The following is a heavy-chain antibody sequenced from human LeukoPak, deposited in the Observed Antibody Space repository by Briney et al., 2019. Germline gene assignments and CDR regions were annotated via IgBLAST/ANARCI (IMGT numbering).Heavy chain of an antibody. CDR1: GFTFGGYT. Sequence: GGSLRLSCAASGFTFGGYTMSWVRQAPGKGLEWVSAISAGGDVIYYADSVKGRFTISRDNSKNTLYLQMNSLRAEDTAVYYCARDPTTVTTPAGDYYYGMDVWGQGTTVTVSS. CDR2: ISAGGDVI. J-gene: IGHJ6*02. D-gene: IGHD4-17*01. CDR3: ARDPTTVTTPAGDYYYGMDV. V-gene: IGHV3-23*01.